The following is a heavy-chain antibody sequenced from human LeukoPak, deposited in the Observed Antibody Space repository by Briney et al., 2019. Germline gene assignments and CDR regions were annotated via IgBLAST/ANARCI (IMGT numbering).Heavy chain of an antibody. CDR1: GGSISSYY. CDR3: ARRPYCSSTSCYNRYFDY. V-gene: IGHV4-59*01. CDR2: IYYSGST. D-gene: IGHD2-2*02. J-gene: IGHJ4*02. Sequence: SETLSLTCTVSGGSISSYYWSWIRQPPGKGLEWIGYIYYSGSTNYNPSLKSRVTISVDTSKNQFSLKLSSVTAADTAVYYCARRPYCSSTSCYNRYFDYWGQGTLVTVSS.